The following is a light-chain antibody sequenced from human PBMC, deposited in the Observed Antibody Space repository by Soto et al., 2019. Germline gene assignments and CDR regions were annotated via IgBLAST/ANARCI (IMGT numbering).Light chain of an antibody. CDR2: LGS. Sequence: EMVMTQSPLSLPVTPGEPASISCRSSQSLLHSNGYNYLDWYLQTPGQSPQLLIYLGSNRASGVPDRFIGSGSGTDFTLKISRLEPEDFGTYYCRQGLRTPATFGGGTKVEIK. CDR1: QSLLHSNGYNY. V-gene: IGKV2-28*01. J-gene: IGKJ4*01. CDR3: RQGLRTPAT.